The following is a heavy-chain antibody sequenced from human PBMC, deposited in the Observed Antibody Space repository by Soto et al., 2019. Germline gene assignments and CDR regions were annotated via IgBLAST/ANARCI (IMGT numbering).Heavy chain of an antibody. CDR2: INAGNGNT. V-gene: IGHV1-3*01. CDR3: ARVRGDYYGSGSYYQPYYGMDV. J-gene: IGHJ6*02. D-gene: IGHD3-10*01. Sequence: ASVKVSCKASGYTFTSYAIHWVRQAPGQRLEWMGWINAGNGNTKYSQKFQGRVTISRDNSKNTLYLQMNSLRAEDTAVYYCARVRGDYYGSGSYYQPYYGMDVWGQGTTVTVSS. CDR1: GYTFTSYA.